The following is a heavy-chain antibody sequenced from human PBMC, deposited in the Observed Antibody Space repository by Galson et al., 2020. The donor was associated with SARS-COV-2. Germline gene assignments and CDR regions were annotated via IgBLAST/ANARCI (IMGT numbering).Heavy chain of an antibody. CDR1: GFTFNSHW. CDR2: IAVDGTST. D-gene: IGHD3-16*01. V-gene: IGHV3-74*01. Sequence: GGSLRLSCVGSGFTFNSHWMHWVRQAPGKGLVWVSRIAVDGTSTNYADSVKGRFTISRDNAKNTLYLQMNSLRAEDTALYYCARGGSESLPYWGQGTLVTVSS. CDR3: ARGGSESLPY. J-gene: IGHJ4*02.